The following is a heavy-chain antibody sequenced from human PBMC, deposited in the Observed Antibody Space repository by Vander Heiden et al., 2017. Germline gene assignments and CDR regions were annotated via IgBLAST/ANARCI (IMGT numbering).Heavy chain of an antibody. J-gene: IGHJ4*02. V-gene: IGHV4-61*01. CDR1: GGSVSSGSYY. D-gene: IGHD3-10*01. Sequence: QVQLQESGPGLVKPSETLSLTCTVPGGSVSSGSYYWSWIRQHPGKGLEWIGYIYDSGTTSYNPSLKSRVTISVDTSKNQFSLKLSSVTAADTAVFYCASATTLYYFDYWGQGTLVTVSS. CDR2: IYDSGTT. CDR3: ASATTLYYFDY.